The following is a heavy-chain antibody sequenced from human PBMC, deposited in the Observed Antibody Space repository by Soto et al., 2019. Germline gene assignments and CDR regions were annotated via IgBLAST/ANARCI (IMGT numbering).Heavy chain of an antibody. Sequence: PGGSMTLSCAASGFTFSSYAMSCVRQAEGKGLEWISAISGSGGSTYYADSGKGRFTISRDNSKNTLYLQMNSLRAEDTAVSYRAKSRYSSGWYYFDYWGQGTLVTVSS. CDR3: AKSRYSSGWYYFDY. J-gene: IGHJ4*02. V-gene: IGHV3-23*01. CDR1: GFTFSSYA. CDR2: ISGSGGST. D-gene: IGHD6-19*01.